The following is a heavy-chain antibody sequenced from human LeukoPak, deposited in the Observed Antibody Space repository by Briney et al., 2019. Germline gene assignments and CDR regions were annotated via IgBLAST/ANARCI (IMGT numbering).Heavy chain of an antibody. CDR2: IKSKTDGGTT. Sequence: GGSLRLSCAASGFTFSNAWMSWVRQAPGKGLEWVGRIKSKTDGGTTDYAAPVKGRFTISRDDSKNTLYLQMNSLKTEDTAVYYCTTDLDILTGYPKGYYFDYWGQGTLVTVSS. J-gene: IGHJ4*02. D-gene: IGHD3-9*01. CDR3: TTDLDILTGYPKGYYFDY. CDR1: GFTFSNAW. V-gene: IGHV3-15*01.